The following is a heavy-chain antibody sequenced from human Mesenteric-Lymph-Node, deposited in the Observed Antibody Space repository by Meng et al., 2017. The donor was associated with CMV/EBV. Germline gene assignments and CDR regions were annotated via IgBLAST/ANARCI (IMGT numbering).Heavy chain of an antibody. D-gene: IGHD1-7*01. V-gene: IGHV4-34*01. CDR3: ARCRQAPKLTAYYGMDV. CDR2: INHSGST. J-gene: IGHJ6*02. CDR1: GFTFSSFW. Sequence: ESLKISCAASGFTFSSFWMSWIRQPPGKGLEWIGEINHSGSTNYNPSLKSRVTISVDTSKNQFSLKLSSVTAADTAVYYCARCRQAPKLTAYYGMDVWGQGTTVTVSS.